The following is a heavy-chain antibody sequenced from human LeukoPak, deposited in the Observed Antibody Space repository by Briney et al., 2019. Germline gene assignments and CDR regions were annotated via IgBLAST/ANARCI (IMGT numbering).Heavy chain of an antibody. CDR3: ASSGSYRVDY. V-gene: IGHV3-48*02. D-gene: IGHD1-26*01. J-gene: IGHJ4*02. CDR1: GFTFSSYS. Sequence: GGSLRLSCAASGFTFSSYSMNWVRQAPGKGLKWVPHITASGTAMFYADSVKGRFTISRDNAKNSLYLQMNSLRDEDTAVYYCASSGSYRVDYWGQGTLVTVSS. CDR2: ITASGTAM.